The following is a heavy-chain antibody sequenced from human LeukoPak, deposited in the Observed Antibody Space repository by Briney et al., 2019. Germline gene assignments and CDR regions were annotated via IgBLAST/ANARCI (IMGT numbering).Heavy chain of an antibody. Sequence: SETLSLTCTVSGGSFSSGFYWSWIRQHPGKGLEWIGYIYYSGGTYYNPSLESRVSISLDTSKKQFSLKLSSVTVADTAVYYCARAMTSHYFDYWGQGTLVTVSS. CDR3: ARAMTSHYFDY. J-gene: IGHJ4*02. CDR2: IYYSGGT. V-gene: IGHV4-31*03. D-gene: IGHD2-21*02. CDR1: GGSFSSGFY.